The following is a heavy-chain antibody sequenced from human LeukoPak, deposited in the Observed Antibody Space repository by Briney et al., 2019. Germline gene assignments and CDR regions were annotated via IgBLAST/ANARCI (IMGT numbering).Heavy chain of an antibody. CDR2: IYPCDSDT. CDR1: GYSSPNYW. V-gene: IGHV5-51*01. J-gene: IGHJ3*02. CDR3: ARPFTMVRGLMGGFHI. Sequence: GESLKISCKGSGYSSPNYWIGWVRRMPGKGLEWIGIIYPCDSDTTYGPSFQGQVTISVDKSISTAYLQWSSLKASDTAMYYCARPFTMVRGLMGGFHIWGQGTMVTVSS. D-gene: IGHD3-10*01.